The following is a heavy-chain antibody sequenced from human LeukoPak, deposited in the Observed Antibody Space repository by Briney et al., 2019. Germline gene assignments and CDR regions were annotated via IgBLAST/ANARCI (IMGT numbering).Heavy chain of an antibody. CDR3: AGFQGTVWGSYRYDFDY. D-gene: IGHD3-16*02. CDR1: GGSISSYY. CDR2: IYTSGST. Sequence: PSETLSLTCTVSGGSISSYYWSWIRQPAGKGLEWIGRIYTSGSTNYNPSLKSRVTMSVDTSKNQFSLKLSSVTAADTAVYYCAGFQGTVWGSYRYDFDYWGQGTLVTVSS. V-gene: IGHV4-4*07. J-gene: IGHJ4*02.